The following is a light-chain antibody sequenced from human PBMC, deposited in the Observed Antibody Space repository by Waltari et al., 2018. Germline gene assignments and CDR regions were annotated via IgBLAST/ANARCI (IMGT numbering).Light chain of an antibody. V-gene: IGLV2-14*01. Sequence: QSALTRPASVSGYPGPCITFSCTGAPSAAGGYNSLPWYQQRPGKAPKLLLFDVSNRPSGVSNRFSGSKSGNTASLSISGLQAEDEAAYYCGSYTGSTTWVFGGGTKLTVL. CDR3: GSYTGSTTWV. J-gene: IGLJ3*02. CDR1: PSAAGGYNS. CDR2: DVS.